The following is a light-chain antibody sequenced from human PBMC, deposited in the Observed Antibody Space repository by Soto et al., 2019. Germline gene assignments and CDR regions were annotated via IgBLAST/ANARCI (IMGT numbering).Light chain of an antibody. CDR2: GAS. CDR1: QSLTNNY. Sequence: EIVLTQSPGTLSLSPGEGASLSCRASQSLTNNYLAWYQQQKPGQAPRLLIYGASSRATGIPDRFSGSGSGTEFTLTISRLEPEDFAVYYCLQYGSSPLTFGGGTKVEIK. V-gene: IGKV3-20*01. CDR3: LQYGSSPLT. J-gene: IGKJ4*01.